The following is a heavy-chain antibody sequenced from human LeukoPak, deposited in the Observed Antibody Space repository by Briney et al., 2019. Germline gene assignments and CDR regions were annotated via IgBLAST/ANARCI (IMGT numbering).Heavy chain of an antibody. Sequence: RASVKVSCKASGYTFTSYGISWVRQAPGQGLEWMGWISAYNGNTNYAQKLQGRVTMTTDTSTSTAYMELRSLRSDDTAVYYCARSVAAAGTPEHDYWGQGTLVTVSS. J-gene: IGHJ4*02. V-gene: IGHV1-18*01. CDR2: ISAYNGNT. CDR3: ARSVAAAGTPEHDY. D-gene: IGHD6-13*01. CDR1: GYTFTSYG.